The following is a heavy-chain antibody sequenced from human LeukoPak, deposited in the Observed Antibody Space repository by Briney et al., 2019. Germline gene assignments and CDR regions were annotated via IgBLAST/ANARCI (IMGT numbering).Heavy chain of an antibody. CDR1: GGSISSGSYY. D-gene: IGHD3-10*01. J-gene: IGHJ4*02. Sequence: SQTLSLTCTVSGGSISSGSYYWSWIRQPAGKGLEWIGRLYTSGSTNYNPSIKSRVTMSLDTSKNQFSLKLSSVTAADTAVYYCARGDGLRWFGEYPTYYFDYWGQGTLVTVSS. V-gene: IGHV4-61*02. CDR3: ARGDGLRWFGEYPTYYFDY. CDR2: LYTSGST.